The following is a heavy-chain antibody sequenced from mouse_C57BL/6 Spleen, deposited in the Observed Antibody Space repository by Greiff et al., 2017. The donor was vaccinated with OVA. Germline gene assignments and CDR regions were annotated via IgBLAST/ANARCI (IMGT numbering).Heavy chain of an antibody. CDR2: INPGSGGT. CDR3: ARNWGDYFDY. CDR1: GYAFTNYL. Sequence: VQLQQSGAELVRPGTSVKVSCKASGYAFTNYLIEWVKQRPGQGLEWIGVINPGSGGTNYNEKFKGKATLTADKSSSTAYMQLSSLTSEDSAVDFCARNWGDYFDYWGQGTTLTVSS. J-gene: IGHJ2*01. V-gene: IGHV1-54*01.